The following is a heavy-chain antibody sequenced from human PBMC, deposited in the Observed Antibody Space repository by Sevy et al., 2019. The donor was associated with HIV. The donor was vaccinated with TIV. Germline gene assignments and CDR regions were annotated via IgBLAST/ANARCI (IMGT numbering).Heavy chain of an antibody. D-gene: IGHD2-15*01. V-gene: IGHV1-18*01. J-gene: IGHJ5*02. CDR1: GYTFTRYG. CDR2: ISAYNGNT. CDR3: ARAAYCSGGSCYPFWFDP. Sequence: ASVKVSCKASGYTFTRYGISWVRQAPGQGLEWMGWISAYNGNTNYAQKLQGRVTMTTDTSTSTAYMELRSLRSDDTAVYYCARAAYCSGGSCYPFWFDPWGQGTLVTVSS.